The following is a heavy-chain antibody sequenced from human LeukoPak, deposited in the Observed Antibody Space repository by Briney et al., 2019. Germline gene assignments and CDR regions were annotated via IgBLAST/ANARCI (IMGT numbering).Heavy chain of an antibody. V-gene: IGHV4-4*09. J-gene: IGHJ6*03. Sequence: PSETLSLTCTVSGGSISSYYWSWIRQPPGKGLEWIGYIYASGSTNYNPSLKSRVTISVDTSKNQFSLKLSSVTAADTAVYYCARGVGRPPYYYYYMDVWGKGTTVTVSS. CDR2: IYASGST. CDR1: GGSISSYY. CDR3: ARGVGRPPYYYYYMDV. D-gene: IGHD3-10*01.